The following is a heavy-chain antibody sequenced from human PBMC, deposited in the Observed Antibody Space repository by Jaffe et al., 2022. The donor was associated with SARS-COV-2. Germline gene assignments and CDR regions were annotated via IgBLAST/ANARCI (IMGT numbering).Heavy chain of an antibody. Sequence: QVQLVESGGGVVQPGRSLRLSCAASGFTFSSYGMHWVRQAPGKGLEWVAVIWYDGSNKYYADSVKGRFTISRDNSKNTLYLQMNSLRAEDTAVYYCAREAAAYRTEGNWFDPWGQGTLVTVSS. CDR3: AREAAAYRTEGNWFDP. D-gene: IGHD6-13*01. CDR1: GFTFSSYG. J-gene: IGHJ5*02. CDR2: IWYDGSNK. V-gene: IGHV3-33*01.